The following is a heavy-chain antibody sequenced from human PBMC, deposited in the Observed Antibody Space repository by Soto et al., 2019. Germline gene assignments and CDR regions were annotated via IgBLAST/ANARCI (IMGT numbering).Heavy chain of an antibody. V-gene: IGHV3-33*01. CDR1: GFTFSSYG. D-gene: IGHD2-2*01. J-gene: IGHJ3*02. CDR2: IWFDGRDK. Sequence: GGPLRLSCAASGFTFSSYGMHWVRQAPGKGLEWVALIWFDGRDKYYTDSVKGRFTISRDNSKSTLYLQMNSLRAEDTAVYYCARLYCSSTSCYSVGAFDIRGQGTMVTVSS. CDR3: ARLYCSSTSCYSVGAFDI.